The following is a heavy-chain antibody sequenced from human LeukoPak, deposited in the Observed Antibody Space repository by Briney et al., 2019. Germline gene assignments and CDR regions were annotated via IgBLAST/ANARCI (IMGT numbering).Heavy chain of an antibody. J-gene: IGHJ4*01. D-gene: IGHD1-14*01. Sequence: PGGSLRLSCSASGFTFSSLGMHWVRRAPGKGLEHVSTIGSDGDNTYYADSVKDRFTISRDNSKNALYLQMTSLRPEDSAVYYCVSPVFINYWGQGTLVTVSS. CDR2: IGSDGDNT. CDR1: GFTFSSLG. CDR3: VSPVFINY. V-gene: IGHV3-64D*06.